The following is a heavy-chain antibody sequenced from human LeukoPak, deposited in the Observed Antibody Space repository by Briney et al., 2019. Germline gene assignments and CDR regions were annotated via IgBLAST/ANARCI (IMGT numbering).Heavy chain of an antibody. Sequence: PGGSLRLSCAASGFTFSSYWMSWVRQAPGKGLEWVANIKKDGSEKYYVDSVKGRFTISRDNAKTSLYLQMNSLRAEDTALYYCAKGSKLLVFTRDHYMHVWGKGTTVTISS. CDR3: AKGSKLLVFTRDHYMHV. CDR1: GFTFSSYW. V-gene: IGHV3-7*01. J-gene: IGHJ6*03. D-gene: IGHD3-9*01. CDR2: IKKDGSEK.